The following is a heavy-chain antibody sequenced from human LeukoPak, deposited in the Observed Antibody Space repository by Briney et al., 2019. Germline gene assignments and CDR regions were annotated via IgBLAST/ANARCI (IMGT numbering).Heavy chain of an antibody. CDR3: ARTNRLAAIHY. D-gene: IGHD2-2*02. J-gene: IGHJ4*02. CDR1: GGSFSGYY. Sequence: KPSETLSLTCAVYGGSFSGYYWSWIRQPPGKGLEWIGEINHSGSTNYNPSLKSRVTISVDTSKNQFSLKLSSVTAADTAVYYCARTNRLAAIHYWGQGTLVTVSS. CDR2: INHSGST. V-gene: IGHV4-34*01.